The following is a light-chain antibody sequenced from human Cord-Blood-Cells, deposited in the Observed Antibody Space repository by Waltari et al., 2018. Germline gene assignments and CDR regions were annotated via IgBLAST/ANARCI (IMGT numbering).Light chain of an antibody. CDR1: QSVNSM. CDR2: GSP. Sequence: IVMTQSPAPLSVSPGESATLNCSASQSVNSMLAWYQQKPEQAPRLLIFGSPTRATVIPGRISGSGSVTEFTLTIRSLQSEDCAVYCCQQYNNWYTFGQGTKLEIK. J-gene: IGKJ2*01. CDR3: QQYNNWYT. V-gene: IGKV3-15*01.